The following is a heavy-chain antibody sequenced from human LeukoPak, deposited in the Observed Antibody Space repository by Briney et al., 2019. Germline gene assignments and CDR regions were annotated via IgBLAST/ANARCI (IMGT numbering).Heavy chain of an antibody. CDR2: IYYSGST. CDR3: ARDKGGYDSLDAFDI. V-gene: IGHV4-59*12. Sequence: SETLSLTCTVSGGSISSYYWSWIRQPPGKGLEWIGYIYYSGSTNYNPSLKSRVTISVDTSKNQFSLKLSSVTAADTAVYYCARDKGGYDSLDAFDIWGQGTMVTVSS. D-gene: IGHD5-12*01. J-gene: IGHJ3*02. CDR1: GGSISSYY.